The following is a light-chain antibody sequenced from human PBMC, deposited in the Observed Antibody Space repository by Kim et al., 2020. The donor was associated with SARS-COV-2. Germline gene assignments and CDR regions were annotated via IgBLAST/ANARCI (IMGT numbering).Light chain of an antibody. CDR2: GAS. CDR1: QSVSSN. Sequence: PGERVTLSCRARQSVSSNLAWYQQKPGQAPRLLIYGASTRATGIPARFSGSGSGTEFTLDISSLQSEDFAVYYCQQYDNWPPVTFGGGTKVDIK. J-gene: IGKJ4*01. CDR3: QQYDNWPPVT. V-gene: IGKV3-15*01.